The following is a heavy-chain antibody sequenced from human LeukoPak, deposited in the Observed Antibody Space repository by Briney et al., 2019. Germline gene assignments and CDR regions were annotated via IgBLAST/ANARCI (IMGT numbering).Heavy chain of an antibody. CDR3: ARRRYFDSTGYNPTYYFDN. CDR2: IYYPVDT. Sequence: PSATLSLTSTVSGDSFIGSYWSWIRQAPGKGLEWIGYIYYPVDTNYNPSLQSRVTISADVSKKQFSLRLTSVTAADTAVYYCARRRYFDSTGYNPTYYFDNWGRGLLVTFSS. CDR1: GDSFIGSY. V-gene: IGHV4-59*01. J-gene: IGHJ4*02. D-gene: IGHD3-22*01.